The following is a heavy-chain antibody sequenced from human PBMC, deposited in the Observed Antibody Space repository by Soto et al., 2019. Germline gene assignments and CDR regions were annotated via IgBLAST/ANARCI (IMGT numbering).Heavy chain of an antibody. Sequence: HSDRVSISFAAGNGFFRGYYWIWISQPPGKGLEWIGEINHSGSTNYNPSLKSRVTISVDTSKNQFSLKLSSVTAADTAVYYCAGDSRGYYYYGMDVWGQGTTVTVSS. CDR2: INHSGST. J-gene: IGHJ6*02. D-gene: IGHD3-10*01. V-gene: IGHV4-34*01. CDR1: NGFFRGYY. CDR3: AGDSRGYYYYGMDV.